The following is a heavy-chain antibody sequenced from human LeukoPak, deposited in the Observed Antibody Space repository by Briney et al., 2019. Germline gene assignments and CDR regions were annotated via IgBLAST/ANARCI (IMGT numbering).Heavy chain of an antibody. V-gene: IGHV4-31*03. Sequence: SETLSLTCTVSGGSIRSTNYYWSWIRQDPAKGLEWIGYIYHSGSAYYNPALKSRVTISLDTSKNQFSLKLRSVTAADTAVYYCTRANYYDSTGYLPVVYPSDYWGQGTLVTVSS. CDR2: IYHSGSA. CDR3: TRANYYDSTGYLPVVYPSDY. J-gene: IGHJ4*02. D-gene: IGHD3-22*01. CDR1: GGSIRSTNYY.